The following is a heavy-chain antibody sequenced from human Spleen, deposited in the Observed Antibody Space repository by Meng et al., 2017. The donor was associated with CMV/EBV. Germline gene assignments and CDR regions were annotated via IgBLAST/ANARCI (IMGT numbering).Heavy chain of an antibody. CDR2: INPNSGDT. CDR1: GYTFTGYY. J-gene: IGHJ5*02. Sequence: GESLKISCKASGYTFTGYYIHWVRQAPGQGLEWMGWINPNSGDTYYAQKIQGRATMTRDTSLSTAYMELSRVRSEDTAVYFCARSEFKTTIFGGVILPFDPWGQGTLVTVSS. V-gene: IGHV1-2*02. D-gene: IGHD3-3*01. CDR3: ARSEFKTTIFGGVILPFDP.